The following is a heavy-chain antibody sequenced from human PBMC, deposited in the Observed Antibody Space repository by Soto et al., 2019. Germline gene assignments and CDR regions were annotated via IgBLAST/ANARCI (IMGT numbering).Heavy chain of an antibody. CDR1: GFTFSSYW. J-gene: IGHJ4*02. Sequence: GGSLRLSCAASGFTFSSYWMSWVRQAPGKGLEWVANIKQDGSEKYYVDSVKGRFTISRDNAKNSMYLQMNSLRAEDTEVYYCARGHRTYYYDFWSGYYSHGYWGQGTLVTVSS. CDR2: IKQDGSEK. V-gene: IGHV3-7*01. D-gene: IGHD3-3*01. CDR3: ARGHRTYYYDFWSGYYSHGY.